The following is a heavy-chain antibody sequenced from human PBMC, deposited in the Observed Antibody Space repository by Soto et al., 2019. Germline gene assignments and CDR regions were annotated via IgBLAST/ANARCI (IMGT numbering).Heavy chain of an antibody. CDR3: ARPTQIKQYCSGDCYSAPLDY. D-gene: IGHD2-21*02. Sequence: QVQLMQSGAEVKKPGSSVKVSCKASGGTIRNYAISWVRQAPGQGLEWMGGTIPIFGTANYAQKFHGRVTITADESTSTAYMELSSLRSEDTAVYYCARPTQIKQYCSGDCYSAPLDYWGQGTLVTVSS. V-gene: IGHV1-69*12. J-gene: IGHJ4*02. CDR1: GGTIRNYA. CDR2: TIPIFGTA.